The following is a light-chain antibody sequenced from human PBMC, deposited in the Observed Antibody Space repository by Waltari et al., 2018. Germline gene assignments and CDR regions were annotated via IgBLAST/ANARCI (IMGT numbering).Light chain of an antibody. V-gene: IGLV3-19*01. CDR1: SLRRYY. J-gene: IGLJ2*01. CDR2: DKN. CDR3: HSRDASGVAGS. Sequence: SSELTPAPAVSVAMGQTVRITCQEASLRRYYSSWYQKRPAQAPILVIYDKNNRPSGVPDRFSGSSSHNTGSLTITGAQAEDEASYYCHSRDASGVAGSFGGGTKLTVL.